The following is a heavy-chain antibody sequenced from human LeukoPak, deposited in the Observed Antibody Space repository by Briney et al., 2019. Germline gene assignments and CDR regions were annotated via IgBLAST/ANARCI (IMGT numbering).Heavy chain of an antibody. J-gene: IGHJ3*02. CDR3: ASPITISFGANAFDI. V-gene: IGHV1-18*01. CDR1: GYTFTSYG. Sequence: ASVKVSCKASGYTFTSYGISWVRQAPGQGLEWMGWISAYNGNTNYAQKLQGRVTMTTDTSTSTAYMELRSLRSDDTAVYYCASPITISFGANAFDIWGQGTMVTVSS. CDR2: ISAYNGNT. D-gene: IGHD3-9*01.